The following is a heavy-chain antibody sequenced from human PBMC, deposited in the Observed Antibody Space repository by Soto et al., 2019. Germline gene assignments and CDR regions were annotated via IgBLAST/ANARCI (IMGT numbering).Heavy chain of an antibody. CDR2: IYYSGST. CDR3: ARGDGTRDAFDI. Sequence: QVQLQESGPGLVKPSQTLSLTCTVSGGSISSGGYYWSWIRQHPGKGLEWIGYIYYSGSTYYIPSLQSRVTISVNTSKNQFSLKLSSVTAADTAVYYCARGDGTRDAFDIWGQGTMVTVSS. J-gene: IGHJ3*02. V-gene: IGHV4-31*03. CDR1: GGSISSGGYY.